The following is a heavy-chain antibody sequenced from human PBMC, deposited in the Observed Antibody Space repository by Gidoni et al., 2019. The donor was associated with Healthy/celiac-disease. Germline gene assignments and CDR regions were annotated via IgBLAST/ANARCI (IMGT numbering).Heavy chain of an antibody. J-gene: IGHJ4*02. V-gene: IGHV3-11*01. Sequence: QVQLVVSGVCLVNPGGSQSLSCAASVFTFSDYYMSWIRQAPGKGLEWVSYISSSSSTIYYADSVKGRFTISRDNAKNSLYLQMNSLRAEDTAVYYCARGRVVVPAYFDYWGQGTLVTVSS. D-gene: IGHD2-2*01. CDR3: ARGRVVVPAYFDY. CDR2: ISSSSSTI. CDR1: VFTFSDYY.